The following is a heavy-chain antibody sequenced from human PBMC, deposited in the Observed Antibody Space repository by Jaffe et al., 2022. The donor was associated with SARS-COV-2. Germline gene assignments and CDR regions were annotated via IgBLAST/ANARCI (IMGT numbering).Heavy chain of an antibody. D-gene: IGHD7-27*01. CDR3: ARGGLGPFDY. V-gene: IGHV3-66*02. CDR2: ISSGGSA. Sequence: EVQLVESGGGLVQPGGSLRLSCAASGFTVSSNYMSWVRQAPGKGLEWVSVISSGGSAYYADSVKGRFTISRDNSKNTLFLQMNSLSAEDTALYYCARGGLGPFDYWGQGTLVAVSS. J-gene: IGHJ4*02. CDR1: GFTVSSNY.